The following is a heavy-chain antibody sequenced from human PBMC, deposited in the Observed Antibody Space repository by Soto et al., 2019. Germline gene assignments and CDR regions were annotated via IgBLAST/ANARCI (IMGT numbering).Heavy chain of an antibody. V-gene: IGHV4-30-4*01. CDR2: IYYSGST. J-gene: IGHJ6*02. D-gene: IGHD3-3*01. CDR1: GGSISSGDYY. CDR3: ARAPEGGVVIASMDV. Sequence: QVQLQESGPGLVKPSQTLSLTCTVSGGSISSGDYYWSWIRQPPGKGLEWIGYIYYSGSTYYNPSLKSRVTISVDTSKNQFSLKLSSVTAADTAVYYCARAPEGGVVIASMDVWGQGTTVTVSS.